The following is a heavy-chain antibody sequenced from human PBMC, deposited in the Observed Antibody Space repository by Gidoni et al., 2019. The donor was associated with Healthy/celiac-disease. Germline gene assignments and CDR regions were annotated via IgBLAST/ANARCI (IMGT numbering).Heavy chain of an antibody. Sequence: EVQLLESGGGLVQPGGSLRLSCAASGFTFSSYAMSWVRQAPGKGLEWVSAISGSGGSTYYADSVKGRFTISRDNSKNTLYLQMNSLRAEDTAVYYCAKPRIAVAGGVDYFDYWGQGTLVTVSS. V-gene: IGHV3-23*01. J-gene: IGHJ4*02. CDR3: AKPRIAVAGGVDYFDY. D-gene: IGHD6-19*01. CDR1: GFTFSSYA. CDR2: ISGSGGST.